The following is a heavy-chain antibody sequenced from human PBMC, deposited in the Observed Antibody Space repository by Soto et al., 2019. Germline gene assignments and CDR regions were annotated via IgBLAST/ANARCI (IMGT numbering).Heavy chain of an antibody. J-gene: IGHJ4*02. CDR3: ARGYDSSGYPDY. V-gene: IGHV4-59*01. CDR2: IYYSGST. Sequence: SETLSLTCTVSGGPISSYYWSWIRQPPGKGLEWIGYIYYSGSTNYNPSLKSRVTISVDTSKNQFSLKLSSVTAADTAVYYCARGYDSSGYPDYWGQGTLVTVSS. D-gene: IGHD3-22*01. CDR1: GGPISSYY.